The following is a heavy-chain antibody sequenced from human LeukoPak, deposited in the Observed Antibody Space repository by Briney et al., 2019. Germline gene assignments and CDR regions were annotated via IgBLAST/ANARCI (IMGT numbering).Heavy chain of an antibody. V-gene: IGHV4-39*01. CDR3: ARLNRSGYYTGRGGPSDY. Sequence: SETLSLTCSVSGGSISSSSYYWGWIRQPPGKGLEWIGSIYYSGSTYYNPSLKSRVTISVDTSKNQFSLKLSSVTAADTAVYYCARLNRSGYYTGRGGPSDYWGQGTLVTVSS. D-gene: IGHD3-3*01. J-gene: IGHJ4*02. CDR1: GGSISSSSYY. CDR2: IYYSGST.